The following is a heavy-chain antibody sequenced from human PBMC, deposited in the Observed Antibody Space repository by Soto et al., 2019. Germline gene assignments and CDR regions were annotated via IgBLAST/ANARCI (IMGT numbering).Heavy chain of an antibody. CDR3: SKIPRWDTATDSYGMDG. J-gene: IGHJ6*02. D-gene: IGHD5-18*01. CDR1: GFTFSSYC. V-gene: IGHV3-30*18. CDR2: ISYDGINK. Sequence: GGSLRLSCAACGFTFSSYCIHWVRQAPCKGLEWVAVISYDGINKYYADSVKGRFTISRDNSKNTLYLQMNSLRAEDKAVYYFSKIPRWDTATDSYGMDGWGQGTTVAVSS.